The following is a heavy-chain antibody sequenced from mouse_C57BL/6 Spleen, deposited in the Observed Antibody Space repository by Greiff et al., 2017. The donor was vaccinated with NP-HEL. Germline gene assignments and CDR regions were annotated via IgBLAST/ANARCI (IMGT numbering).Heavy chain of an antibody. Sequence: EVQVVESGGGLVQPGGSLSLSCAASGFTFTDYYMSWVRQPPGKALEWLGFIRNKANGYTTEYSASVKGRFTISRDNSQSILYLQMNALRAEDSATYYCARLYYDYDPWFAYWGQGTLVTVSA. CDR2: IRNKANGYTT. V-gene: IGHV7-3*01. J-gene: IGHJ3*01. CDR1: GFTFTDYY. CDR3: ARLYYDYDPWFAY. D-gene: IGHD2-4*01.